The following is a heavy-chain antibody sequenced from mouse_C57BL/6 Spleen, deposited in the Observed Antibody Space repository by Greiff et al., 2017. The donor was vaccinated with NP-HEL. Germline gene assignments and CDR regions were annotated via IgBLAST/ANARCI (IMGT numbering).Heavy chain of an antibody. V-gene: IGHV1-80*01. CDR2: IYPGDGDT. Sequence: QVQLQQSGAELVKPGASVNISCKASGYAFSSYWMNWVKQRPGKGLEWIGQIYPGDGDTNYNGKFKGKATLTADKSSSTAYMQLSSLTSEDSAVYFCARDGNYEDAMDYWGQGTSVTVSS. D-gene: IGHD2-1*01. CDR3: ARDGNYEDAMDY. CDR1: GYAFSSYW. J-gene: IGHJ4*01.